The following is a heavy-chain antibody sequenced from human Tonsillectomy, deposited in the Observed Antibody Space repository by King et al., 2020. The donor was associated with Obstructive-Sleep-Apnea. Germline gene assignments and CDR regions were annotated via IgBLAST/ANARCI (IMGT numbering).Heavy chain of an antibody. CDR3: VRAPFYDSSGDSLDAFDV. CDR1: VFIFSDHY. J-gene: IGHJ3*01. CDR2: TRNKAKSYAT. D-gene: IGHD3-22*01. Sequence: VQLVESGGDLVQPGGSLRLSCAASVFIFSDHYLDWVRQAPGKGLEWVGRTRNKAKSYATAYAASVKGRFTISRDNSKNSLYLQMNSLRTEDTAVYYCVRAPFYDSSGDSLDAFDVWGQGTMVTVSS. V-gene: IGHV3-72*01.